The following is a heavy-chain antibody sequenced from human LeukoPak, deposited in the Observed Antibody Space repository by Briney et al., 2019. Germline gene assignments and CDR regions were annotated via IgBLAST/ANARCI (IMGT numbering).Heavy chain of an antibody. CDR3: AREVGGSAFDI. Sequence: GGSLRLSCAASGFTVSSNYMTWVRQAPGKGLEWVSIIYSGGSAYYADSVKGRFTISRHNSKNTLYLQMNSLRAEDTAVYYCAREVGGSAFDIWGQGTMVTVSS. CDR1: GFTVSSNY. V-gene: IGHV3-53*04. CDR2: IYSGGSA. D-gene: IGHD3-16*01. J-gene: IGHJ3*02.